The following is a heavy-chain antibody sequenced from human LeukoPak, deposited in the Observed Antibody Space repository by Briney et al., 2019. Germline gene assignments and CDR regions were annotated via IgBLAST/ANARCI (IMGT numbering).Heavy chain of an antibody. Sequence: GGSLRLPCAASGFTFSSYAMSWVRQAPGKGLEWVSAISGSGGSTYYADSVKGRFTISRDNPKNTLYLQMNSLRAEDTAVYYCAKVVLRYFDWLFPYLDYWGQGTLVTVSS. CDR1: GFTFSSYA. J-gene: IGHJ4*02. V-gene: IGHV3-23*01. D-gene: IGHD3-9*01. CDR2: ISGSGGST. CDR3: AKVVLRYFDWLFPYLDY.